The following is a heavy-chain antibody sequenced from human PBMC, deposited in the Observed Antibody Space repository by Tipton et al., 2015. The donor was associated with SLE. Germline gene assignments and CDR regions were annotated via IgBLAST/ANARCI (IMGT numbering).Heavy chain of an antibody. CDR3: ARGAKERITLVRVRPYYFDY. CDR1: GGSFSGYS. Sequence: TLSLTCAVYGGSFSGYSWSWICQPPGKGLEWIGQTNPSGNTNYNPSLKSRVTISADTSNNQLSLKLTSVTAADTAVYYCARGAKERITLVRVRPYYFDYWGQGSLVTVSS. J-gene: IGHJ4*01. V-gene: IGHV4-34*01. D-gene: IGHD3-10*01. CDR2: TNPSGNT.